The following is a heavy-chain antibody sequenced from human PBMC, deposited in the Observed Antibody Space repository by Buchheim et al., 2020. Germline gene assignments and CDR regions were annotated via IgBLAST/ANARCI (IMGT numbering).Heavy chain of an antibody. CDR3: VAAGN. CDR1: GFTFSNYN. D-gene: IGHD2-15*01. V-gene: IGHV3-48*02. CDR2: ISSSSSSI. Sequence: EVQLVESGGGLVQPGGSLRLSCAASGFTFSNYNMNWVRQAPGKGLEWVSYISSSSSSIYYADSVKGRFTSSRDNAKSSLYLKMNSLRDADTAVYYWVAAGNWGQGTL. J-gene: IGHJ4*02.